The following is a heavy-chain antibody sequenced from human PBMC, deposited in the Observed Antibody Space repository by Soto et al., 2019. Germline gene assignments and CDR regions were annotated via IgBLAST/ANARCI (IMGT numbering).Heavy chain of an antibody. CDR1: GFTFSSYW. D-gene: IGHD3-10*01. Sequence: GSLRLSCAASGFTFSSYWMHWVRQAPGKGLVWVSRINSDGSSTSYADSVKGRFTISRDNAKNTLYLQMNSLRAEDTAVYYCARAGPYGSGSYYYYYYGMDVWGQATTVTV. V-gene: IGHV3-74*01. CDR3: ARAGPYGSGSYYYYYYGMDV. CDR2: INSDGSST. J-gene: IGHJ6*01.